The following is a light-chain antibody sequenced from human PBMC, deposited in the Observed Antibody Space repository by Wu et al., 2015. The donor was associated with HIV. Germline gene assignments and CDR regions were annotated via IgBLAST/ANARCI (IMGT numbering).Light chain of an antibody. CDR2: EAY. V-gene: IGKV3-20*01. CDR1: QSVGSLGSN. CDR3: QQYGSSPIT. Sequence: ENVLMQSPGTLSVSPGERVTLFCNATQSVGSLGSNWLAWYQHKPGQSPRLLIYEAYKKAAGVPDRFSAAGSGTDFSLTIIRLDPEDFAFYFCQQYGSSPITFGPGTRLDMK. J-gene: IGKJ5*01.